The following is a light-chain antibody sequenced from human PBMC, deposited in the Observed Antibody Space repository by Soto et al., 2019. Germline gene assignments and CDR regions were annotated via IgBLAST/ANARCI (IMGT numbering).Light chain of an antibody. CDR2: SNN. V-gene: IGLV1-44*01. J-gene: IGLJ1*01. CDR3: AAWDDSLNGFV. CDR1: SSHNGENT. Sequence: QSVLTQPPPVSGTPRQRVTISCSGSSSHNGENTVNWYQQLPGTAPKLLIHSNNKRPSGVPDRFSGSKSGTSGSLAISGLQSEDEADYYCAAWDDSLNGFVFGIGTKVTVL.